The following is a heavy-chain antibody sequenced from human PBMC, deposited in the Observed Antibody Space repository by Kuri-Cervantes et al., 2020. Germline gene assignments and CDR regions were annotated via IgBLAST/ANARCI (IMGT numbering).Heavy chain of an antibody. J-gene: IGHJ4*02. D-gene: IGHD2-21*01. CDR2: VSASGGLT. V-gene: IGHV3-23*01. Sequence: GESLKISCAASGFTFNSNGMGWVRQAPGKGLEWVSSVSASGGLTYYTDSVKGRFTISRDNSKNTLYLQMNSLRAEDTALYYCAKIAVIALWYFDYWGQGALVTVSS. CDR3: AKIAVIALWYFDY. CDR1: GFTFNSNG.